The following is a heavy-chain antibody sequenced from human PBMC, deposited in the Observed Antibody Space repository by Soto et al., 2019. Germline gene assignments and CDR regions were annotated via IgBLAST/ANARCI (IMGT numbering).Heavy chain of an antibody. CDR1: GGSISSGGYS. D-gene: IGHD3-10*01. CDR3: ARDGSYGSGSPWDYGMDV. CDR2: IYHSGST. V-gene: IGHV4-30-2*01. J-gene: IGHJ6*02. Sequence: SETLSLTCAVSGGSISSGGYSWSWIRQPPGKGLEWIGYIYHSGSTYYNPSLKSRVTISVDRSKNQFSLKLSSATAADTAVYYCARDGSYGSGSPWDYGMDVWGQGTTVTVSS.